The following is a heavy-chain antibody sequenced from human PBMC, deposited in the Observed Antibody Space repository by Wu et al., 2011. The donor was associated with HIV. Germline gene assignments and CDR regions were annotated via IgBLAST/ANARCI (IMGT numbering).Heavy chain of an antibody. CDR3: ARGLLVVPAALYYYYYYYMDV. Sequence: IRQPHGKGLEWIGYIYYNGNTKYNPPSESRVTMSLDTSKNQVSLHLRSVTAADTAVYYCARGLLVVPAALYYYYYYYMDVWGKGPRSPSP. CDR2: IYYNGNT. V-gene: IGHV4-59*08. J-gene: IGHJ6*03. D-gene: IGHD2-2*01.